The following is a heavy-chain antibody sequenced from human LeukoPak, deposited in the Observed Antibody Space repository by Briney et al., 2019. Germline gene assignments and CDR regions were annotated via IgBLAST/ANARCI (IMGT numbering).Heavy chain of an antibody. CDR1: GFSLSTSGVG. J-gene: IGHJ5*02. V-gene: IGHV2-5*01. Sequence: SGPTLVNPTQTLTLTCTFSGFSLSTSGVGVGWIRQPPGKALEWLALIYWNDDKRYSPSLKSRLTITKDTSKNQVVLTMTNMDPVDTATYYCAHSGILGYCSSNSCINWFDPWGQGTLVTVSS. D-gene: IGHD2-2*01. CDR3: AHSGILGYCSSNSCINWFDP. CDR2: IYWNDDK.